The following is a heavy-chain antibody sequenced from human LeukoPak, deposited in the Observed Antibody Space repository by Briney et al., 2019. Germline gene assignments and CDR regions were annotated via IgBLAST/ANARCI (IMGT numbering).Heavy chain of an antibody. CDR1: GFTFSSYA. J-gene: IGHJ4*02. D-gene: IGHD2-21*02. CDR2: VSVSGDST. CDR3: AKRVVVTATKYFDY. Sequence: GGSLRLSCAASGFTFSSYAMSWVRQASGKGLEWVSTVSVSGDSTYYADSAKGRFTISRDNSKNTLYLQMNSLRAEDTAVYYCAKRVVVTATKYFDYWGQGALVTVSS. V-gene: IGHV3-23*01.